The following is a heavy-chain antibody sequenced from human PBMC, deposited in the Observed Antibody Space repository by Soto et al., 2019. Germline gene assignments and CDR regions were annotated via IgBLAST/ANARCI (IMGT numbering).Heavy chain of an antibody. CDR3: ARDLSWGSNWYYYMDV. D-gene: IGHD7-27*01. V-gene: IGHV3-48*01. J-gene: IGHJ6*03. Sequence: ESGGGLVQPGGSLRLSCATSGFILSDCAMNWVRQAPGKGLEWVSYISSSSSVIDYADSVKGRFTVARDNARNSLYLQMNSLRAEDTAVYYCARDLSWGSNWYYYMDVWGKGTTVNVSS. CDR2: ISSSSSVI. CDR1: GFILSDCA.